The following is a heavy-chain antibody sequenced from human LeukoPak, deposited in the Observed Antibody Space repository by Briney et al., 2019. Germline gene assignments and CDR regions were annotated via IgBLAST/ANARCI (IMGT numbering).Heavy chain of an antibody. Sequence: GGSLRLSCAASGFXFSRYGMHWVRQAPGKGLEWVAVIWYDGSNKDYADSVKGRFSISRDNPKNTLYLQMNSLRAEDTAVYYCARDLNSWGQGTLVTVSS. CDR2: IWYDGSNK. V-gene: IGHV3-33*01. CDR1: GFXFSRYG. J-gene: IGHJ4*02. CDR3: ARDLNS.